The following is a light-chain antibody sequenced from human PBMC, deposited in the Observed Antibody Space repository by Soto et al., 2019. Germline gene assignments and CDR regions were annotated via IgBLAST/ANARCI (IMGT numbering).Light chain of an antibody. Sequence: QSVLTQPASVSGSPGQSITISCTGTNNDVGGYNYVSWYQQFPGEAPRLVIYDVSHRPSGVSDRLSGSRSGNTASLTISGLQAEDEADYYCTSFTGGNIPYVLGTGTKATVL. V-gene: IGLV2-14*03. CDR3: TSFTGGNIPYV. J-gene: IGLJ1*01. CDR1: NNDVGGYNY. CDR2: DVS.